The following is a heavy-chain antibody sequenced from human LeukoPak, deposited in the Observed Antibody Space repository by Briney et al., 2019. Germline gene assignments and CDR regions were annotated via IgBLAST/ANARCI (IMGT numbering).Heavy chain of an antibody. CDR3: ARDPPPASSSWYWDYYYGMDV. CDR2: ISYDGSNK. CDR1: GFTFSSYG. V-gene: IGHV3-30*03. Sequence: QPGGSLRLSCAASGFTFSSYGMHWVRQAPGKGLEWVAVISYDGSNKYYADSVKGRFTISRDNSKNTLYLQMNSLRAEDTAVYYCARDPPPASSSWYWDYYYGMDVWGQGTTVTVSS. J-gene: IGHJ6*02. D-gene: IGHD6-13*01.